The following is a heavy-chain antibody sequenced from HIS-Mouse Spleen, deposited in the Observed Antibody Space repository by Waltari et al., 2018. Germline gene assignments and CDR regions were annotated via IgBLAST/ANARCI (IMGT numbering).Heavy chain of an antibody. Sequence: EVQLVESGGGLVQPGGSLRLSCAASGFTFSSYWMHWVRHAPGKGLVWVSRINSDGSSTSYADSVKGRFTISRDNAKNTLYLQMNSLRAEDTAVYYCAGEYSSYYYYYGMDVWGQGTTVTVSS. J-gene: IGHJ6*02. CDR3: AGEYSSYYYYYGMDV. CDR1: GFTFSSYW. V-gene: IGHV3-74*01. CDR2: INSDGSST. D-gene: IGHD6-13*01.